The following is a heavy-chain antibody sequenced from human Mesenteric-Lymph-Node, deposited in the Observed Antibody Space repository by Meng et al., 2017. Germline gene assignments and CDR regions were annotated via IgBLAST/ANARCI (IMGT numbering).Heavy chain of an antibody. V-gene: IGHV4-39*07. CDR3: ARTYSRDWGDFDL. Sequence: QVHLQESGPGLVKPSETLSLSCTVSGDSINSRNYYWGWIRQPPGEGLEWIGSIYYSGRTYYSPSLKSRVTISLDTSKNQFSLKLSSVTAADTAVHYCARTYSRDWGDFDLWGHGTLVTVSS. J-gene: IGHJ2*01. D-gene: IGHD3-22*01. CDR1: GDSINSRNYY. CDR2: IYYSGRT.